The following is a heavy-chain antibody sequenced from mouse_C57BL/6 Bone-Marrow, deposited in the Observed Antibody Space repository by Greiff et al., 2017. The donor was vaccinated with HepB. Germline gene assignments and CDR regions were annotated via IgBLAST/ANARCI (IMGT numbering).Heavy chain of an antibody. Sequence: DVMLVESGGGLVQPGGSLKLSCAASGFTFSDYGMAWVRQAPRKGPEWVAFISNLAYSIYYADTVTGRFTISRENAKNTLYLEMSSLRSEDTAMYYCARRDYYYGLDYWGQGTTLTVSS. J-gene: IGHJ2*01. CDR1: GFTFSDYG. CDR2: ISNLAYSI. CDR3: ARRDYYYGLDY. D-gene: IGHD1-1*01. V-gene: IGHV5-15*04.